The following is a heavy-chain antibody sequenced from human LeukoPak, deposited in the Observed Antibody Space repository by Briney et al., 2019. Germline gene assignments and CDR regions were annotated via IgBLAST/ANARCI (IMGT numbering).Heavy chain of an antibody. CDR3: AKAQVGATFSLDY. CDR2: IRYDGSNK. D-gene: IGHD1-26*01. Sequence: GGSLRLSCAASGFTFSSYGMHWVRQAPGKGLEWVAFIRYDGSNKYYADSVKGRSTISRDNSKNTLYLQMNSLRTEDTALYYCAKAQVGATFSLDYWGQGTLVTVSS. CDR1: GFTFSSYG. J-gene: IGHJ4*02. V-gene: IGHV3-30*02.